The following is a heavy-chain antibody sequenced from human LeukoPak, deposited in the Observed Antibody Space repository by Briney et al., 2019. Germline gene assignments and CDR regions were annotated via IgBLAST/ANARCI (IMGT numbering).Heavy chain of an antibody. V-gene: IGHV3-66*01. Sequence: GGSLRLSCAASGFTVSRNYMSWVRQAPGKGLEWVSVIHSGGSTYYADSVKGRFTISRDNSKNTLYLQMTSLRAEDTAVYYCARAGPSSSWHQFDYWGQGTLVTVSS. CDR3: ARAGPSSSWHQFDY. D-gene: IGHD6-13*01. CDR2: IHSGGST. J-gene: IGHJ4*02. CDR1: GFTVSRNY.